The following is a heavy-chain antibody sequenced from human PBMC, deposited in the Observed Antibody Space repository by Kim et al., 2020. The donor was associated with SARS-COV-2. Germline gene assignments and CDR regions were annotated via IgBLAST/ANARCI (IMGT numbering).Heavy chain of an antibody. V-gene: IGHV1-69*13. Sequence: SVKVSCKASGGTFSSYAISWVRQAPGQGLEWMGGIIPIFGTANYAQKFQGRVTITADESTSTAYMELSSLRSEDTAVYYCARGGYCSSTSCYKGGITGTTGPGYYGMDVWGQGTTVTVSS. CDR1: GGTFSSYA. CDR2: IIPIFGTA. D-gene: IGHD2-2*02. CDR3: ARGGYCSSTSCYKGGITGTTGPGYYGMDV. J-gene: IGHJ6*02.